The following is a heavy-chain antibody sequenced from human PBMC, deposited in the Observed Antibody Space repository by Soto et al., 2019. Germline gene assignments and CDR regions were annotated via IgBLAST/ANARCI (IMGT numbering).Heavy chain of an antibody. CDR3: AKIPVMTTVTHDFRH. D-gene: IGHD4-17*01. CDR1: EFTFANYG. Sequence: DVQLLESGGGLSQPGGSLRLSCAASEFTFANYGMSWVRQAPGKGLEWVSSITGGGDNAYYADSVRGRFTVSRDNSKDTLWLQMDSLRAEDTAVYYCAKIPVMTTVTHDFRHWGQGTLVTVSS. V-gene: IGHV3-23*01. CDR2: ITGGGDNA. J-gene: IGHJ4*02.